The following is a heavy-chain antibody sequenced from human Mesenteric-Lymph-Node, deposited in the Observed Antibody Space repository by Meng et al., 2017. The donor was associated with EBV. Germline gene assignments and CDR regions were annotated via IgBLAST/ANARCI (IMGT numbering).Heavy chain of an antibody. Sequence: VQLQQWGAGLLKPSETLSLTCAVYGGSFSGYYWSWIRQPPGKGLEWIGEINHSGSTNYNPSLKSRVTISVDTSKNQFSLKLSSVTAADTAVYYCARFVEMATTAYFDSWGGGILVTVSS. CDR3: ARFVEMATTAYFDS. CDR2: INHSGST. D-gene: IGHD5-24*01. V-gene: IGHV4-34*01. J-gene: IGHJ4*02. CDR1: GGSFSGYY.